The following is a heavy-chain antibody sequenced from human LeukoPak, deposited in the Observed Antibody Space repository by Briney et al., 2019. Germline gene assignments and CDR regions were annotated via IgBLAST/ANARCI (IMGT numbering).Heavy chain of an antibody. D-gene: IGHD5-18*01. CDR1: GFTFSSYW. CDR3: ALFSGLHSAMDGY. CDR2: ISSDGSST. V-gene: IGHV3-74*01. Sequence: GGSLRLSRAASGFTFSSYWMHWVRQAPGEGLVWVSRISSDGSSTNFADSVKGRFTISRDNAKNTLYLQMNGLRAEDTAVYYCALFSGLHSAMDGYWGQGTLVTVSS. J-gene: IGHJ4*02.